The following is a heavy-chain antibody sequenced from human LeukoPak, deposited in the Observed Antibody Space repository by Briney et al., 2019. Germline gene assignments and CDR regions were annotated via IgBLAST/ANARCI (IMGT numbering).Heavy chain of an antibody. V-gene: IGHV1-69*04. CDR2: IIPILGIA. CDR3: AREGFWRGYERHPRYYGMDV. J-gene: IGHJ6*02. Sequence: SVKVSCKASGGTFSSYAISWVRQAPGQGLEWMGRIIPILGIANYAQKFQGRVTITADKSTSTAYMELSSLRYDDTAVYFCAREGFWRGYERHPRYYGMDVWGQGTTVIVSS. CDR1: GGTFSSYA. D-gene: IGHD3-3*01.